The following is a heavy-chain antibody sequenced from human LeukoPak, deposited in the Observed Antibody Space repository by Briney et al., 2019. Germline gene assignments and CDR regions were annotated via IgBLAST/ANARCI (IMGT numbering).Heavy chain of an antibody. CDR3: AGDLPRWGTWFDP. V-gene: IGHV4-38-2*02. J-gene: IGHJ5*02. CDR1: GYSISSGYY. D-gene: IGHD1-26*01. CDR2: IYHSGST. Sequence: SETLSLTCTVSGYSISSGYYWGWIRQPPGKGLEWIGSIYHSGSTYYNPSLKSRVTISVDTSKNQFSLKLSSVTAADTAVYYCAGDLPRWGTWFDPWGQGTLVTVSS.